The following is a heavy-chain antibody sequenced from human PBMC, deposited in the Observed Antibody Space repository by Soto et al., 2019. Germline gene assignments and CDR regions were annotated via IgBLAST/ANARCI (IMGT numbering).Heavy chain of an antibody. V-gene: IGHV4-31*03. Sequence: QVQLQESGLGLVKPSQTLSLTCTVSSGSISSGGYYWSWIRQHPGKGLEWIGYIYYSGSTYYNPSLKSRVTISVDTSKNQFSLKLSSVTAADTAVYYCARVASHCYSLDYWGQGTLVTVSS. CDR3: ARVASHCYSLDY. CDR1: SGSISSGGYY. D-gene: IGHD2-15*01. J-gene: IGHJ4*02. CDR2: IYYSGST.